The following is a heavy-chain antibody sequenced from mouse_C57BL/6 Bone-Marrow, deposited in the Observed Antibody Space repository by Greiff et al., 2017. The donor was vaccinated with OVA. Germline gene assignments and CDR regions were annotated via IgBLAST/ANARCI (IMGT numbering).Heavy chain of an antibody. Sequence: QVQLQQPGAELVKPGASVKLSCKASGYTFTSYWMHWVKQRPGQGLEWIGMIHPNSGSTNYNEKFKSKATLTVDKSSSTAYMQLSSLTSEDSAVYYCARKYYDGSSYDWYFDVWGTGTTVTVSS. J-gene: IGHJ1*03. CDR1: GYTFTSYW. V-gene: IGHV1-64*01. D-gene: IGHD1-1*01. CDR3: ARKYYDGSSYDWYFDV. CDR2: IHPNSGST.